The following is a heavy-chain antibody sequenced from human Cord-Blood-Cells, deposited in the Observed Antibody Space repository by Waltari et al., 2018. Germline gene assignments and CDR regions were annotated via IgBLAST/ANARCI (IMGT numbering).Heavy chain of an antibody. Sequence: QVQLVQSGAEVKKPGASVKVSCKASGYTFTGYYMHWVRQAPGQGLEWMGWINPNSGGTNDAQKFQGRVTMTRDTSISTAYMELSRLRSDDTAVYYCARGLRGYSGYDYWGQGTLVTVSS. CDR1: GYTFTGYY. V-gene: IGHV1-2*02. J-gene: IGHJ4*02. CDR3: ARGLRGYSGYDY. D-gene: IGHD5-12*01. CDR2: INPNSGGT.